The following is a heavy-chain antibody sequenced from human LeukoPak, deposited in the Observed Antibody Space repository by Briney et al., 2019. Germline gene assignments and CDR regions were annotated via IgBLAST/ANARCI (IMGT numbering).Heavy chain of an antibody. Sequence: SETLSLTCTVSGGSISSSSYYWGWIRQPPGKGLEWIGSIYYSGSTYYNPSLKSRVTISVDTSKNQFSLKLSSVTAADTAVYYCARQAVAGTLSDYWGQGTLVTVSS. CDR2: IYYSGST. CDR1: GGSISSSSYY. CDR3: ARQAVAGTLSDY. D-gene: IGHD6-19*01. J-gene: IGHJ4*02. V-gene: IGHV4-39*01.